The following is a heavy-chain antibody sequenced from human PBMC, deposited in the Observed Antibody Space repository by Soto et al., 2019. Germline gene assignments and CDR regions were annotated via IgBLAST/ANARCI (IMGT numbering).Heavy chain of an antibody. Sequence: EEQLVESGGGLVKPGGSLRLSCAASGFTFSSYSMNWVRQAPGKGLEWVSSISSSSSYIYYADSVKGRFTISRDNAKNSLYLQMNSLRAEDTAVYYCARGIHYYDSSGYHGYWGQGTLVTVSS. CDR3: ARGIHYYDSSGYHGY. CDR1: GFTFSSYS. CDR2: ISSSSSYI. V-gene: IGHV3-21*01. D-gene: IGHD3-22*01. J-gene: IGHJ4*02.